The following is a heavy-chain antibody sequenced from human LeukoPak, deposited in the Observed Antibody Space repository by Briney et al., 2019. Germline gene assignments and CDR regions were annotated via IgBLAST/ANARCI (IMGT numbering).Heavy chain of an antibody. J-gene: IGHJ4*02. CDR1: KFTFSSYG. CDR3: ARDYRSTFDY. V-gene: IGHV3-30*03. Sequence: PGGSLRLSCAASKFTFSSYGMHWVRQAPGKGLERVAVISYDGSNKYYADSVEGRFTISRDNSKNTLYLQMSSLRVEDTAVYYCARDYRSTFDYWGQGTLVTVSS. CDR2: ISYDGSNK. D-gene: IGHD1-26*01.